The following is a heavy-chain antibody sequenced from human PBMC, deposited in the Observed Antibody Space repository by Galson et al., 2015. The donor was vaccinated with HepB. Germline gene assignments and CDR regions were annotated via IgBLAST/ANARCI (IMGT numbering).Heavy chain of an antibody. Sequence: SLRLSCAASGFTFSDHYMDWVRQAPGKGLEWVGRTRNRANSYTTEYAASVKGRFIISRDDSKNSLYLQMNSLNTEDTAVYYCATHVVTASPYNMDIWGQGTTVTVSS. CDR3: ATHVVTASPYNMDI. CDR1: GFTFSDHY. V-gene: IGHV3-72*01. D-gene: IGHD4-23*01. CDR2: TRNRANSYTT. J-gene: IGHJ6*02.